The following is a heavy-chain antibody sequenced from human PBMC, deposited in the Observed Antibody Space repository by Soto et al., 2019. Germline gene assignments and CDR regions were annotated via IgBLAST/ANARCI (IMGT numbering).Heavy chain of an antibody. J-gene: IGHJ6*02. V-gene: IGHV3-7*01. CDR1: GFTFSSSW. CDR3: ARGWAYLDV. Sequence: LSCAVSGFTFSSSWMSWVRQAPGKGLEWVANIKEDGSEKYSVDSVKGRFTISRDNAEKSLYLQMNSLRVEDTAVYYCARGWAYLDVWGQGTTVTVSS. CDR2: IKEDGSEK. D-gene: IGHD2-21*01.